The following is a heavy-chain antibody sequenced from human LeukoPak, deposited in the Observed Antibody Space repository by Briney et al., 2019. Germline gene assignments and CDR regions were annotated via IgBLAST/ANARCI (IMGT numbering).Heavy chain of an antibody. Sequence: PGGSLRLSCAVSGFTTSNYWMSWVRQAPGKGLEWVATIKQDGSAEFYVDSVKGRFTISRDSAKNSLYLQMNSLRDDDTAVYYCARDLFDYWGQGTLVTVSS. J-gene: IGHJ4*02. CDR3: ARDLFDY. CDR1: GFTTSNYW. V-gene: IGHV3-7*01. CDR2: IKQDGSAE.